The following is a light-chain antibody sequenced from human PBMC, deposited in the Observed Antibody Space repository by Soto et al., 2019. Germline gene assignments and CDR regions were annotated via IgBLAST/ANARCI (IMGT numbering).Light chain of an antibody. CDR1: QNIRGNE. Sequence: EVVLTQSPGALSLSPGEGVTPSCRASQNIRGNELAWYRQKRGQAPRLLIYGGSSRAEGIPDRFSGRGTGTNFTLTISRLEPEDSAVYYCQDYGTSHPWTFGQGTKLEIK. V-gene: IGKV3-20*01. CDR3: QDYGTSHPWT. J-gene: IGKJ1*01. CDR2: GGS.